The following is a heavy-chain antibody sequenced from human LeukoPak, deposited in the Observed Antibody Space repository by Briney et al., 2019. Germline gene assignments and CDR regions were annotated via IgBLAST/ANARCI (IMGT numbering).Heavy chain of an antibody. CDR3: ARLSGYPTPYYFDY. Sequence: ASVKVSCKASGYTFTSYGISWVRQAPGQGLEWMGWISAYNGNTNYAQKLQGRVTMTTDTSTSTAYMELRSLRSDDTAVYYCARLSGYPTPYYFDYWGQGTPVTVSS. CDR2: ISAYNGNT. V-gene: IGHV1-18*01. D-gene: IGHD5-12*01. CDR1: GYTFTSYG. J-gene: IGHJ4*02.